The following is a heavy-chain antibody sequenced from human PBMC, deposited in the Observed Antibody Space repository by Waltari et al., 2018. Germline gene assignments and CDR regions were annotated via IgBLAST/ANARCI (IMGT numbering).Heavy chain of an antibody. D-gene: IGHD3-10*01. Sequence: QVQLVQSGAEVKKPGASVKVSCKASGYTFTSYDINWVRQATGQGLEWMGWMNANSSNTGYAQKFQGRVTMTRNTSISTAYMELSSLRSEDTAVYYCARSYYGSGSLLYYYYYGMDVWGQGTTVTVSS. J-gene: IGHJ6*02. V-gene: IGHV1-8*01. CDR2: MNANSSNT. CDR1: GYTFTSYD. CDR3: ARSYYGSGSLLYYYYYGMDV.